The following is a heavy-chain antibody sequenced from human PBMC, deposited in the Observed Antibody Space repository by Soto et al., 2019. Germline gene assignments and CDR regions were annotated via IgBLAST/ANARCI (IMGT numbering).Heavy chain of an antibody. J-gene: IGHJ6*02. V-gene: IGHV3-23*01. CDR3: ARYISGVRYYGMDV. CDR2: ISDSGTLT. Sequence: EVQLLESGGGLVQPGGSLRLSCAASGFTFSSYAMKWVRQAPGKGLEWVSLISDSGTLTYYADSVKGRFTISRDNSGNTRFLQMYSLRAEDTAVYYCARYISGVRYYGMDVWGQGTTVTVSS. CDR1: GFTFSSYA. D-gene: IGHD5-18*01.